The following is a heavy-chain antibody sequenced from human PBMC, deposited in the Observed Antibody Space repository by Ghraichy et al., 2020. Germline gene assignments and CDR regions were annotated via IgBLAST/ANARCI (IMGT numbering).Heavy chain of an antibody. CDR3: ARETVATIRGFDY. D-gene: IGHD5-12*01. V-gene: IGHV1-69*13. CDR1: GGTFSSYA. Sequence: SVKVSCKASGGTFSSYAISWVRQAPGQGLEWMGGIIPIFGTANYAQKFQGRVTITADESTSTAYMELSSLRSEDTAVYYCARETVATIRGFDYWGQGTLVTVSS. CDR2: IIPIFGTA. J-gene: IGHJ4*02.